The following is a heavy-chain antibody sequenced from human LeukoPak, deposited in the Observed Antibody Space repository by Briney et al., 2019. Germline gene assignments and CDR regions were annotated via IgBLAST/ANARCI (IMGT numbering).Heavy chain of an antibody. Sequence: AAVKVSCKASGYTFTSYGINWVRQAPGQGLEWMGWISAYNGNTNYAQKLQGTVTMTTDTSTGTAYLDLRSLRSDDTAVYYCVRDASLLTGTGYPFDYWGQGTLVTVSS. D-gene: IGHD3/OR15-3a*01. J-gene: IGHJ4*02. CDR3: VRDASLLTGTGYPFDY. CDR1: GYTFTSYG. V-gene: IGHV1-18*01. CDR2: ISAYNGNT.